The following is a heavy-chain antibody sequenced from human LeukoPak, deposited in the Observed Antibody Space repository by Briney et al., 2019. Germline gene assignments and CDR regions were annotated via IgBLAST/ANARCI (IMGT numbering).Heavy chain of an antibody. D-gene: IGHD5-12*01. V-gene: IGHV4-39*01. CDR2: IYYSGST. CDR1: GGSISSSRYF. Sequence: PSETLSLTCTVSGGSISSSRYFWGWIRQPLWKGLEWIGSIYYSGSTYFNPSPESRVTISVDTSKNQFSLKMNSVTAADTAVYYCARHGGLKYGGYEKRFDYWGQGTLVTVSS. J-gene: IGHJ4*02. CDR3: ARHGGLKYGGYEKRFDY.